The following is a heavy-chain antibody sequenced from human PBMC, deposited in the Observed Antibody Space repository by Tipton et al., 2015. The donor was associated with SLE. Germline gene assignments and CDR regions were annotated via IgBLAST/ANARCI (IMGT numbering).Heavy chain of an antibody. Sequence: TLSLTCTVSGASISSSSYYWVWFRQPPGKGLEWTGSVYYSGSTNHNPSLKSRVTISVDTSKNQLSLKLSAVTAADTAVYYCARDYYGSGFDAFDIWGQGTMVTVSS. D-gene: IGHD3-10*01. CDR2: VYYSGST. V-gene: IGHV4-39*07. J-gene: IGHJ3*02. CDR3: ARDYYGSGFDAFDI. CDR1: GASISSSSYY.